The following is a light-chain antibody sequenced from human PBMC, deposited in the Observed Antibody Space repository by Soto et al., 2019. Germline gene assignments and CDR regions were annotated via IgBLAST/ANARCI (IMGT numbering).Light chain of an antibody. Sequence: ELEITQSPASLSASPGETVTLSCRATQTAYKNLAWYQQKPGQPPRLLIFAASTRAPGLPARFSGSGSGTEFTLTISSLQSEDSAIYYCQEYNRWPPEFIFGPGTRLEIK. CDR1: QTAYKN. V-gene: IGKV3-15*01. CDR3: QEYNRWPPEFI. J-gene: IGKJ2*01. CDR2: AAS.